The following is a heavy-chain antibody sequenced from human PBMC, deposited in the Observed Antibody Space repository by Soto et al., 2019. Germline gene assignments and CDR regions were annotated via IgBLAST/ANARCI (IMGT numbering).Heavy chain of an antibody. Sequence: GASVKVSCKASGYTFTSYYMHWVRQAPGQGLEWMGIINPSGGSTSYAQKFQGRVTMTRDTSTSTVYMELSSLRSEDTAVYYCATVTGLRGAYSHYYGMDVWGQGTTVTVSS. CDR3: ATVTGLRGAYSHYYGMDV. D-gene: IGHD1-26*01. J-gene: IGHJ6*02. V-gene: IGHV1-46*01. CDR1: GYTFTSYY. CDR2: INPSGGST.